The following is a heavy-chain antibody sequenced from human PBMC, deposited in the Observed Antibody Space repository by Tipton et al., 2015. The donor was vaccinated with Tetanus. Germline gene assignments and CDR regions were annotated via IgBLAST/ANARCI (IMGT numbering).Heavy chain of an antibody. V-gene: IGHV4-30-2*01. CDR3: AREVPAAGHFDS. D-gene: IGHD2-2*01. Sequence: TLSLTCAVSGGSITSGAYLWGWIRQPPGKGLEWIGYIYHSGSPYYNPSLKSRVTLSVDTSKNQFSLKLSSVTAADTAIYYCAREVPAAGHFDSWGQGTLVTVSS. CDR2: IYHSGSP. J-gene: IGHJ4*02. CDR1: GGSITSGAYL.